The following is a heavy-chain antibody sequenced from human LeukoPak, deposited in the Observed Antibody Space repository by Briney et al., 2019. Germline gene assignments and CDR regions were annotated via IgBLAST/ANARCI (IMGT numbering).Heavy chain of an antibody. V-gene: IGHV4-39*01. CDR1: GGSISSSSYY. D-gene: IGHD3-3*01. CDR3: AKLNTIFGVTSLIHFDY. J-gene: IGHJ4*02. Sequence: SETLSLTCTVSGGSISSSSYYWGWIRQPPGKGLEWIGSIYYSGSTYYNPSLKSRVTISVDTSKNQFSLKLSSVTAADTAVYYCAKLNTIFGVTSLIHFDYWGQGTLVTVSS. CDR2: IYYSGST.